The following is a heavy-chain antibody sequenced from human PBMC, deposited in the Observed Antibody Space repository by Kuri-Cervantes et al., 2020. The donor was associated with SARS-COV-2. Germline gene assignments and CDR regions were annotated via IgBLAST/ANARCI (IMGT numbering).Heavy chain of an antibody. CDR2: MNPNSGNT. Sequence: ASVKVSCKASGYTFTSYDINWVRQATGQGLEWMGWMNPNSGNTGYVQKFQGRVTMTRNTSVTTAYMELSSLRSEDTAVYYCARDRAGELLGFDYWGQGTLVTVSS. D-gene: IGHD1-26*01. CDR3: ARDRAGELLGFDY. J-gene: IGHJ4*02. V-gene: IGHV1-8*02. CDR1: GYTFTSYD.